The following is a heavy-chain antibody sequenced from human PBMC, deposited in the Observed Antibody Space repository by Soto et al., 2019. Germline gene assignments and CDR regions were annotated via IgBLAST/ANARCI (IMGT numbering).Heavy chain of an antibody. D-gene: IGHD3-10*01. CDR1: GGTFSSYA. V-gene: IGHV1-69*01. CDR3: ARPGEMATNGRYYFDY. J-gene: IGHJ4*02. Sequence: QVQLVQSGAEVKKPGSSVKVSCKASGGTFSSYAISWVRQAPGQGLEWMGGIIPIFGTANYAQKLQGRVTITADESTSTAYMELSSLRSEDTAVYYCARPGEMATNGRYYFDYWGQGTLVTVSS. CDR2: IIPIFGTA.